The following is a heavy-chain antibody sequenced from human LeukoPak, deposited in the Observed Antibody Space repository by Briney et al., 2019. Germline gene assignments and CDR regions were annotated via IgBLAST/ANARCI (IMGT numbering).Heavy chain of an antibody. Sequence: GGYLRLSCAASGFTFSSYDMHWVRQATGKGLEWVSAIGIAGDTYYPGSVKGRFTISRENAKNSLYLQMNSLRAGDTAVYYCARGGRERYSSSWYYFDYWGQGTLVTVSS. CDR2: IGIAGDT. J-gene: IGHJ4*02. CDR3: ARGGRERYSSSWYYFDY. CDR1: GFTFSSYD. V-gene: IGHV3-13*01. D-gene: IGHD6-13*01.